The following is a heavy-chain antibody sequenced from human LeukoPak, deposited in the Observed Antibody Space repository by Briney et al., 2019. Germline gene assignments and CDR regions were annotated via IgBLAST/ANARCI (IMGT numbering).Heavy chain of an antibody. CDR3: AKDDYYDTSGYRD. CDR1: GFTFDDYG. V-gene: IGHV3-20*04. Sequence: GGSLRLSCAASGFTFDDYGMSWVRQAPGKGLEWVSGINWNGGSTGYADSVKGRFTISRDNAKNSLYLQMNSLRAEDTAVYYCAKDDYYDTSGYRDWGQGTLVTVSS. D-gene: IGHD3-22*01. J-gene: IGHJ4*02. CDR2: INWNGGST.